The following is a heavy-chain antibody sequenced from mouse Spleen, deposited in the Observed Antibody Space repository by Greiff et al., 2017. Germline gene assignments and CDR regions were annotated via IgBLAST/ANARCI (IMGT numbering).Heavy chain of an antibody. D-gene: IGHD1-1*01. CDR2: IYPGNGDT. J-gene: IGHJ4*01. Sequence: QVQLQQSGAELVRPGASVKMSCKASGYTFTSYNMHWVKQTPRQGLEWIGAIYPGNGDTSYNQKFKGKATLTVDKSSSTAHMELRSLTSEDSAVYYCARGPTVVATDAMDYWGQGTSVTVSS. V-gene: IGHV1-12*01. CDR1: GYTFTSYN. CDR3: ARGPTVVATDAMDY.